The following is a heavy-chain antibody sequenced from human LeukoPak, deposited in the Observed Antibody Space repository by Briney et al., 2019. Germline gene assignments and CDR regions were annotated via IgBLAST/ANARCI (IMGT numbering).Heavy chain of an antibody. Sequence: SETLSLTCTVSGGSISSYYWSWIRQPAGKGLEWIGRIYTSGSTNYNPSLKSRVTMSVDTSKNQFSLKLSSVTAADTAVYYCARDLVVVVPAAINWFDPWGQGTLVTVSS. V-gene: IGHV4-4*07. D-gene: IGHD2-2*02. J-gene: IGHJ5*02. CDR1: GGSISSYY. CDR3: ARDLVVVVPAAINWFDP. CDR2: IYTSGST.